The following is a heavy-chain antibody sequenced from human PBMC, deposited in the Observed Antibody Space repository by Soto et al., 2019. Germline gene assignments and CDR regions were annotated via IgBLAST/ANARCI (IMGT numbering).Heavy chain of an antibody. CDR2: ISYDGSNK. Sequence: QVQLVESGGGVVQPGRSLRLSCAASGFTFSSYAMHWVRQAPGKGLEWVAVISYDGSNKYYADSVKGRFTISRDNSKNXLDLQISSLRAEDTAVYYCARGGYSGRRGARPFDYWGQGTLVTVSS. V-gene: IGHV3-30-3*01. CDR3: ARGGYSGRRGARPFDY. D-gene: IGHD3-10*01. CDR1: GFTFSSYA. J-gene: IGHJ4*02.